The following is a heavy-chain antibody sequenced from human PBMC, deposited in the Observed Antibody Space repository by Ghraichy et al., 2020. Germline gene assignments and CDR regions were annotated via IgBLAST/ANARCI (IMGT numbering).Heavy chain of an antibody. CDR3: ARATTVVTQTVFDP. Sequence: SQTLSLTCAVYGGSFSGYYWSWIRQPPGKGLEWIGEINHSGSTNYNPSLKSRVTISVDTSKNQFSLKLSSVTAADTAVYYCARATTVVTQTVFDPWGQGTLVTVSS. V-gene: IGHV4-34*01. CDR1: GGSFSGYY. J-gene: IGHJ5*02. D-gene: IGHD4-23*01. CDR2: INHSGST.